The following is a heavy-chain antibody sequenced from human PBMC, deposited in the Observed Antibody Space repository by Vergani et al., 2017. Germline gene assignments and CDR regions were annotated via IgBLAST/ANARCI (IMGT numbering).Heavy chain of an antibody. Sequence: QITLKESGPTLVKPTQTLTLTCTFSGFSLNTRGVSVAWIRQPPGKALDWLALIYWNDDQHYSPSLNNRVTITKDTSKNQVVLTMTNMDYVDTGTYYCVYRNTECETTGCFCPFYYYYYMDVWGQGTTVTVSS. CDR3: VYRNTECETTGCFCPFYYYYYMDV. V-gene: IGHV2-5*04. J-gene: IGHJ6*03. D-gene: IGHD1-7*01. CDR2: IYWNDDQ. CDR1: GFSLNTRGVS.